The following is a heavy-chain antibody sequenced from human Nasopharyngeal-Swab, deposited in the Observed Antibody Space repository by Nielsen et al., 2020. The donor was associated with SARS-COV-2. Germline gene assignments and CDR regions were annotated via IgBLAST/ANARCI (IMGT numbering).Heavy chain of an antibody. D-gene: IGHD6-13*01. CDR1: GGSISSGSYY. Sequence: SETLSLTCTVSGGSISSGSYYWSWMRQHAGKGLEWIGRILTNRSTNYNPSLKSRITISVDTSKNQFSLRLSSVTAADTAVYYCAKKDKLQHLDAFDIWGQGTVVTVSS. J-gene: IGHJ3*02. CDR2: ILTNRST. CDR3: AKKDKLQHLDAFDI. V-gene: IGHV4-61*02.